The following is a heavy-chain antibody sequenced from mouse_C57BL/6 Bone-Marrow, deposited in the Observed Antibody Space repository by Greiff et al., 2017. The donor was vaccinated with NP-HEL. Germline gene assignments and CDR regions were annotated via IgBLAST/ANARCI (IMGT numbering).Heavy chain of an antibody. CDR3: ARGGKDY. J-gene: IGHJ2*01. D-gene: IGHD2-1*01. CDR2: ISDGGSYT. CDR1: GFTFSSYA. V-gene: IGHV5-4*01. Sequence: DVQLVESGGGLVKPGGSLKLSCAASGFTFSSYAMSWVRQTPEKRLEWVATISDGGSYTYYPDNVKGRFTISRDNAKNNLYLQMSHLKSEDTAMYYCARGGKDYWGQGTTLTVSS.